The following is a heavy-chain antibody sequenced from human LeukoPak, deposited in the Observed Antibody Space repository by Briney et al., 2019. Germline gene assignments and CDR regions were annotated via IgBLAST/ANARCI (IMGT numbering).Heavy chain of an antibody. V-gene: IGHV1-2*02. CDR2: INPNSGDT. Sequence: GASVKVSFKSSGYTFTGYFIHWVRQAPGQGLERMGWINPNSGDTNYAQKFQGRVSMTRDTSARTAYLEVSSLRSDDTAVYYCARVWDLRERPFDYWGQGTLVTVSS. CDR3: ARVWDLRERPFDY. J-gene: IGHJ4*02. D-gene: IGHD3-16*01. CDR1: GYTFTGYF.